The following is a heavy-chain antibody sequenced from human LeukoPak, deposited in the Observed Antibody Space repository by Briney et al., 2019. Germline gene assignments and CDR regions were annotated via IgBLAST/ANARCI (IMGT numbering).Heavy chain of an antibody. Sequence: PGGSLRHSCAASEFTVSTNYMNWVRQAPGKGLEWVSVIYSGGSAYYADSVKGRFTISRDNSKNTLYLQMNSLRAEDTAVYYCARDTVTTFRFRDYYYYGMDVWGQGTTVTVSS. V-gene: IGHV3-53*01. J-gene: IGHJ6*02. D-gene: IGHD4-17*01. CDR3: ARDTVTTFRFRDYYYYGMDV. CDR2: IYSGGSA. CDR1: EFTVSTNY.